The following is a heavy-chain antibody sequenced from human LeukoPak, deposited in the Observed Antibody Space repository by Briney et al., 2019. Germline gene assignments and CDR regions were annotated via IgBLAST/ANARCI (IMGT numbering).Heavy chain of an antibody. J-gene: IGHJ4*02. CDR3: TRVSIHGDSDY. CDR1: GGSINDYY. V-gene: IGHV4-59*01. Sequence: SETLSLTCTVSGGSINDYYWSWIRQSPGKGLEWIGYIYYTGRTKYNPSVQSRVTISGDTSKNQYSLNLRSVTSADTAVYFCTRVSIHGDSDYWGQGTLVTVSS. CDR2: IYYTGRT.